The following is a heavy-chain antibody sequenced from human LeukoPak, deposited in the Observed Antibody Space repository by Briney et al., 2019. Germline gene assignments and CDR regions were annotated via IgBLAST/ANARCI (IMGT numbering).Heavy chain of an antibody. V-gene: IGHV3-64D*09. CDR1: GFTFSTYA. J-gene: IGHJ4*02. Sequence: GGSLRLSCSASGFTFSTYATHWVRQAPGKGLEYVSAISSNGGSTYYADSVRGRFTISRDNSKKTLYLQMSSLRTEDTAVYYCVTLGPASPSDYWGQGALVTVSS. CDR3: VTLGPASPSDY. D-gene: IGHD1-14*01. CDR2: ISSNGGST.